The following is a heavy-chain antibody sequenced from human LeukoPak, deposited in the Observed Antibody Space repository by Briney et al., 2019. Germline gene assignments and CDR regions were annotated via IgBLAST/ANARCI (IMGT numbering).Heavy chain of an antibody. CDR2: ISHSGST. Sequence: SETLSLTCAVYGGSFSGYYWSWIRQPPGKGLEWIGEISHSGSTNYNPSLKSRVTISVDTSKNQFSLKLSSVTAADTAVYYCARTNTVWGQGTLVTVSS. CDR3: ARTNTV. CDR1: GGSFSGYY. J-gene: IGHJ4*02. V-gene: IGHV4-34*01. D-gene: IGHD2-2*02.